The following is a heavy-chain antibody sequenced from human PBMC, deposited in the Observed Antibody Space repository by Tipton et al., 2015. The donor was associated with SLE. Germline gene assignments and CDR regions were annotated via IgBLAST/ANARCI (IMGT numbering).Heavy chain of an antibody. D-gene: IGHD3-10*01. CDR1: GGSISSGGYY. CDR3: ARGARGSYYAVAFDI. Sequence: TLSLTCIVSGGSISSGGYYWSWIRQYPGKGLEWIGYIHYSGSTNYNPSLKSRVTISVDRSENQFSLKLSSVTAADTAVYYCARGARGSYYAVAFDIWGQGTMVTVSS. V-gene: IGHV4-31*03. J-gene: IGHJ3*02. CDR2: IHYSGST.